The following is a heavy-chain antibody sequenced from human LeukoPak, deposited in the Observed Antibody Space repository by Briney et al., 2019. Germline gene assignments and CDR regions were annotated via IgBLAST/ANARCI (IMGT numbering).Heavy chain of an antibody. V-gene: IGHV4-34*01. CDR3: ARVNTVTIAYFDY. J-gene: IGHJ4*02. CDR1: GGSFSGYY. CDR2: INHSGST. Sequence: PSETLSPTCAVYGGSFSGYYWSWIRQPPGEGLEWIAEINHSGSTNYNPSLKSRVTISVDSSNNQFSLKLSSVTAADTAVYYCARVNTVTIAYFDYWGQGTLVTVSS. D-gene: IGHD4-17*01.